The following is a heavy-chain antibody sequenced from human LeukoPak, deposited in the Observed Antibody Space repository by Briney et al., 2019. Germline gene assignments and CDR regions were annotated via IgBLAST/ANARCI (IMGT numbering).Heavy chain of an antibody. D-gene: IGHD6-19*01. CDR2: ISAYNGNT. J-gene: IGHJ6*03. CDR3: ARVGSLVQQWLVVPPYYYMDV. Sequence: GASVTVSCTASGYTFTSYAITWVRQAPGQGLEWMGWISAYNGNTNYAQKLQGRVTMTTDTSTSTAYMELRSLRSDDTAVYYCARVGSLVQQWLVVPPYYYMDVWGKGTTVTISS. V-gene: IGHV1-18*01. CDR1: GYTFTSYA.